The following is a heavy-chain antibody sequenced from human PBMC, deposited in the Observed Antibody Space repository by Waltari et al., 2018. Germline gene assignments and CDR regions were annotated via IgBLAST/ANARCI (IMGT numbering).Heavy chain of an antibody. CDR2: INAGNGNT. CDR3: ARDLSPWNDAFDI. D-gene: IGHD1-1*01. J-gene: IGHJ3*02. CDR1: GYTFTSYA. V-gene: IGHV1-3*03. Sequence: QVQLVQSGAEVKKPGASVKVSCKASGYTFTSYAMHWVRQAPGQRLEWMGWINAGNGNTKDSQEFQGRVTITRDTSASTAYMELSSLRSEDMAVYYCARDLSPWNDAFDIWGQGTMVTVSS.